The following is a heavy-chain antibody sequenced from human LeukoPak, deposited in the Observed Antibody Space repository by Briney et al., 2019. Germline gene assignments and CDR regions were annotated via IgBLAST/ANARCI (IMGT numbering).Heavy chain of an antibody. CDR2: INYSGST. V-gene: IGHV4-59*08. CDR1: GGSLTRYH. J-gene: IGHJ3*02. CDR3: ARRGVGATTWDAFDI. D-gene: IGHD1-26*01. Sequence: SETLSLTCTVSGGSLTRYHWGWIRQPPGKGLEWIGYINYSGSTNYSPSLESRVTISLDTSKNQFSLQLSSVAAADTAVYYCARRGVGATTWDAFDIWGQGTLVTVSS.